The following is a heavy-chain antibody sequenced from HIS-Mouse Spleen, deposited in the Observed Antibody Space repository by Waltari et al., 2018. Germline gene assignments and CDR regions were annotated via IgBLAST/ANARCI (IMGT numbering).Heavy chain of an antibody. D-gene: IGHD6-13*01. CDR2: IYYSGST. CDR1: GGSVISSSYY. CDR3: AREIPYSSSWYDWYFDL. V-gene: IGHV4-39*07. Sequence: QLQLQESGPALVKPSETLSLTFTVSGGSVISSSYYWGWIRQPPGKGLEWIGIIYYSGSTYYNPSLKSRVTISVDTSKNQFSLKLSSVTAADTAVYYCAREIPYSSSWYDWYFDLWGRGTLVTVSS. J-gene: IGHJ2*01.